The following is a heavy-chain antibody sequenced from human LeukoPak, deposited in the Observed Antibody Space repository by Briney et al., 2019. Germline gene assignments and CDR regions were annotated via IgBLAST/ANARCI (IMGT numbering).Heavy chain of an antibody. D-gene: IGHD1-26*01. Sequence: GGSLRLSCVASGFTFDDYAMHWVRQAPGKGLEWVSGFSWNSGIIGYADSVKGRFTISRDNAKNSLYLQMNNLRAEDTAVYYCARGDVGAFDLWGQGTLVSVSS. CDR3: ARGDVGAFDL. CDR2: FSWNSGII. J-gene: IGHJ4*02. CDR1: GFTFDDYA. V-gene: IGHV3-9*01.